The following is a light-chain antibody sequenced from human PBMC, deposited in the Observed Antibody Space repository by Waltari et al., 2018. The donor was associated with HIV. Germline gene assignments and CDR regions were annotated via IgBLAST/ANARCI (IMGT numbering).Light chain of an antibody. V-gene: IGLV2-14*01. CDR1: RGDVGTYTY. CDR3: SSYTSRDTFV. J-gene: IGLJ1*01. CDR2: EVS. Sequence: QSALTQPAAVSGSPGQSITISCTGARGDVGTYTYVSWYQQLPGKAPKLIIYEVSNRPSGLSSRFSGSKSGNAASLTISGLQAEDEGYYYCSSYTSRDTFVFGTGTEVTVL.